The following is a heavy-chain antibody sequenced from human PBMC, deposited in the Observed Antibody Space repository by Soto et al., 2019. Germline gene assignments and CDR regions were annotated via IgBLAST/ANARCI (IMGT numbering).Heavy chain of an antibody. Sequence: GASVKVSCKASGGTFSSYAISWVRQAPGQGLEWMGGIIPIFGTANYAQKVQGRVTITADESTSTAYMELSSLRSEDTAVYYCARDQGYCSGGSCYPIFDYWGQVTLVTVSS. J-gene: IGHJ4*02. V-gene: IGHV1-69*13. CDR3: ARDQGYCSGGSCYPIFDY. CDR2: IIPIFGTA. CDR1: GGTFSSYA. D-gene: IGHD2-15*01.